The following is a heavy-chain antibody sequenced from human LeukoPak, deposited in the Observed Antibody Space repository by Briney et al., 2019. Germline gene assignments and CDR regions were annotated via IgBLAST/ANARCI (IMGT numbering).Heavy chain of an antibody. CDR2: IYYSGST. V-gene: IGHV4-59*12. Sequence: SETLSLTCTVSGGSISSYYWSWLRQPPGKGLEWIGYIYYSGSTNYNPSLKSRVTISVGTSKNQFSLKLSSVTAADTAVYYCARGRFGYSSGWYPAYFDYWGQGTLVTVSS. CDR1: GGSISSYY. J-gene: IGHJ4*02. D-gene: IGHD6-19*01. CDR3: ARGRFGYSSGWYPAYFDY.